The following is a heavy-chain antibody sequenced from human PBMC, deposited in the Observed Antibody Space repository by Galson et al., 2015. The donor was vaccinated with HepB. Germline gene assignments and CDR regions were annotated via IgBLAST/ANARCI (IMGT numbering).Heavy chain of an antibody. V-gene: IGHV6-1*01. Sequence: CAISGDSVSSSGVGWDWIRQSPSRGLEWLGATYYRSTWHYDYAVSVKSRISLTPDTANNQFSLQLHPVTPEDTAVYYCARGFRNAFDIWGQGTVVTVSS. CDR1: GDSVSSSGVG. J-gene: IGHJ3*02. CDR3: ARGFRNAFDI. CDR2: TYYRSTWHY.